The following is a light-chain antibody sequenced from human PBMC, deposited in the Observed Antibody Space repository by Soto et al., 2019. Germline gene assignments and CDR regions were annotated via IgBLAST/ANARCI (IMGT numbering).Light chain of an antibody. J-gene: IGKJ1*01. CDR3: QQYNSYPRT. CDR1: QRISNY. V-gene: IGKV1-9*01. CDR2: AAS. Sequence: DIQLTQSPPFLSASVGDRVTITCRASQRISNYLAWYQQKPGKVPKLLIYAASTLQRGIPSRFSGSGSGTEFTLTISSLQPEDVATYYCQQYNSYPRTFGRGTKVDI.